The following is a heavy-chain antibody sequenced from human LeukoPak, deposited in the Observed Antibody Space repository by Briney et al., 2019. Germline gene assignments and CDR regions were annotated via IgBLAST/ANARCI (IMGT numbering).Heavy chain of an antibody. Sequence: NPGGSLRLSCAVSGFTFSSYSMNWVRQAPGKGLEWVSSISSSSSYIYYADSVKGRFTISRDNAKDSLYLQMNSLRAEDTAVYYCARDLIYYDILTGYYGRFDPWGQGTLVTVSS. V-gene: IGHV3-21*01. J-gene: IGHJ5*02. CDR3: ARDLIYYDILTGYYGRFDP. D-gene: IGHD3-9*01. CDR1: GFTFSSYS. CDR2: ISSSSSYI.